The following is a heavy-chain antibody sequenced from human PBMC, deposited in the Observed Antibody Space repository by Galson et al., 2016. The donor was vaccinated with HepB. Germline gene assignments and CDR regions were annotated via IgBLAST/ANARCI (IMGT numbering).Heavy chain of an antibody. V-gene: IGHV3-48*01. Sequence: SLRLSCAASGFTFSTYNMNWVRLAPGKGLEWVSYISSAGDTVHYAGSVKGRFTISRDNAKNSLYLQMNSLRAEDTAVYYCARGRWQPLIGYAIDNWGQGNLGTVSS. D-gene: IGHD3-9*01. J-gene: IGHJ4*02. CDR1: GFTFSTYN. CDR3: ARGRWQPLIGYAIDN. CDR2: ISSAGDTV.